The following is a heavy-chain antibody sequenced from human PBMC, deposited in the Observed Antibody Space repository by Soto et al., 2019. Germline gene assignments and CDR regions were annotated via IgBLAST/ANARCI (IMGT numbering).Heavy chain of an antibody. V-gene: IGHV3-7*03. D-gene: IGHD3-10*01. CDR2: IKQDGSEK. CDR1: GFTFSSYW. CDR3: ARPVNMVRGVNWFDP. J-gene: IGHJ5*02. Sequence: GGSLRLSCAASGFTFSSYWMSWVRQAPGKGLEWVANIKQDGSEKYYVDSVKGRFTISRDNAKNSLYLQMNSLRAEDTAVYYCARPVNMVRGVNWFDPWGQGTLVTVSS.